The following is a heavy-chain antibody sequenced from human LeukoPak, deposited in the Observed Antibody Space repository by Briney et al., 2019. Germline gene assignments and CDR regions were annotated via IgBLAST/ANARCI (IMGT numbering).Heavy chain of an antibody. D-gene: IGHD2-15*01. V-gene: IGHV3-21*01. CDR3: ARDQEVGIISLGY. J-gene: IGHJ4*02. CDR2: ISSSSSYI. CDR1: GFPFSSYC. Sequence: GGSLTPSRAPSGFPFSSYCMNWVRQAPGKGGDWVSSISSSSSYIYYAHSVKGRFTISRDNAKNSLDLQMNSLRAEDTAVYYCARDQEVGIISLGYWGQGTLVTVSS.